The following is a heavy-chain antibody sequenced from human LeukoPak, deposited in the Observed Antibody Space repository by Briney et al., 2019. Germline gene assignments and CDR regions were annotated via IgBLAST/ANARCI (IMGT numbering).Heavy chain of an antibody. V-gene: IGHV3-33*01. Sequence: PGGSLRLSCAASGFTFSSYGMHWVRQAPGKGLEWVAVIWYDGSNKYYADSVKGRFTISRDNAKNSLYLQMSSLRAEDTAVYYCARLIDSSGYYPFFDYWGQGTLVTVSS. D-gene: IGHD3-22*01. CDR3: ARLIDSSGYYPFFDY. CDR2: IWYDGSNK. CDR1: GFTFSSYG. J-gene: IGHJ4*02.